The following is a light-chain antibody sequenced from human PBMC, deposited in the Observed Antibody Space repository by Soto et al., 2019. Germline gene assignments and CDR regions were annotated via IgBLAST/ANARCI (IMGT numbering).Light chain of an antibody. CDR2: DAS. J-gene: IGKJ1*01. V-gene: IGKV1-5*01. CDR3: QQYNTYPWT. Sequence: GDRVIITCRASQNINRWLAWYQQKPGKAPKLLIYDASSLESGVPSRFSGSGSGTEFTLTISSLQPDDFASYCCQQYNTYPWTFGQGTKVDIK. CDR1: QNINRW.